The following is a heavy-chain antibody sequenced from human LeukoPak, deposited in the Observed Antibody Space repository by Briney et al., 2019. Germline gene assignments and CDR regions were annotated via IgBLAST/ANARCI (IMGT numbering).Heavy chain of an antibody. CDR3: ARAVRGVIGGFDY. CDR1: GGSFSGYF. Sequence: SETLSLTCAVYGGSFSGYFWNWVRQPPGKGLEWIGEISLGGSSTYNPSLKSRVTISVDTSKTQFSLKMSSVTATDTAVYYCARAVRGVIGGFDYWGQGTLVTVSS. J-gene: IGHJ4*02. V-gene: IGHV4-34*01. CDR2: ISLGGSS. D-gene: IGHD3-10*01.